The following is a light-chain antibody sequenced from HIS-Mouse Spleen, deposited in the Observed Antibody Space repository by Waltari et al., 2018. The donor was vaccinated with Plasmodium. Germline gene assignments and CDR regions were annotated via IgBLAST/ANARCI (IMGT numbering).Light chain of an antibody. CDR3: SSYAGSNNLV. CDR2: EVS. Sequence: QSALTQPPSASGSPGQSVTISCTGPSSDVGGSTYLHWYQQHPGKAPKLMIYEVSKRPSGVPDRFSGSKSGNTASLTVSGLQAEDEADYYCSSYAGSNNLVFGGGTKLTVL. CDR1: SSDVGGSTY. V-gene: IGLV2-8*01. J-gene: IGLJ2*01.